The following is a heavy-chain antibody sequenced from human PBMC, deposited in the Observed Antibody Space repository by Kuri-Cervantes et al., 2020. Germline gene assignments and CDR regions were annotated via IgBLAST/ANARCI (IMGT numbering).Heavy chain of an antibody. Sequence: SENVPYKTSDYTFTNYGITWVRQAPGQGLEWMGWISAYNGNTNYAQKLQGRVTMTTDTSTSTAYMELRSLRSDDTAVYYCARDLITFGGVIGVGYWGQGTLVTVSS. CDR2: ISAYNGNT. D-gene: IGHD3-16*02. CDR3: ARDLITFGGVIGVGY. CDR1: DYTFTNYG. V-gene: IGHV1-18*01. J-gene: IGHJ4*02.